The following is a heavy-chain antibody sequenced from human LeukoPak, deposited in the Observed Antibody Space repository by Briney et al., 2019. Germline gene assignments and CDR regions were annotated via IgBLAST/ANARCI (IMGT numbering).Heavy chain of an antibody. D-gene: IGHD3-22*01. CDR3: AKVRMITMIAYDAFDI. CDR2: ISGSSSST. V-gene: IGHV3-23*01. Sequence: GGSLRLSCAASGFTFSTYAMNWVRQAPGKGLEWVSAISGSSSSTYYADSVKGRFTISRDNSKNTLYLQVNSLRAEDTAVYYCAKVRMITMIAYDAFDIWGQGTMVTVSS. J-gene: IGHJ3*02. CDR1: GFTFSTYA.